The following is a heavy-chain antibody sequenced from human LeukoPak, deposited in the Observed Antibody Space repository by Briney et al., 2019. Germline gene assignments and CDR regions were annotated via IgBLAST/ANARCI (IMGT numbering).Heavy chain of an antibody. D-gene: IGHD1-26*01. CDR1: GFTFDDYA. CDR2: ISWNSGSI. CDR3: AKSPRGYYFDY. J-gene: IGHJ4*02. Sequence: GGSLRLSCAASGFTFDDYAMPWVRQAPGKGLEWVSGISWNSGSIGYADSVKGRFTISRDNAKNSLYLQMNSLRAEDTALYYCAKSPRGYYFDYWGQGTLVTVSS. V-gene: IGHV3-9*01.